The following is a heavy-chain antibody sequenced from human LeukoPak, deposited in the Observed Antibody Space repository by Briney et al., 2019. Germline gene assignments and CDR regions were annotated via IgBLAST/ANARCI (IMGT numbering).Heavy chain of an antibody. Sequence: PGGSLRLSCAASGFTFSSYSMNWVRQAPGKGLEWVSSISSSSSYIYYADSVKGRFTISRDNSKNTLYLQMNSLRAEDTAVYYCAKAGRGSYYFDYWGQGTLVTVSS. V-gene: IGHV3-21*04. D-gene: IGHD1-26*01. J-gene: IGHJ4*02. CDR3: AKAGRGSYYFDY. CDR2: ISSSSSYI. CDR1: GFTFSSYS.